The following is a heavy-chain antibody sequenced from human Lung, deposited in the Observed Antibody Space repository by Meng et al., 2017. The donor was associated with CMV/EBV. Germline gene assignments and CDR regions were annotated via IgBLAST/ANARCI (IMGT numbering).Heavy chain of an antibody. Sequence: SVNVSCKASVYTFTSYDISWVRQAPGQGLEWMGWMNPNSGNTDSAQNFQGRVTMTRNTSICTAYMELSRLRSEDTDVYYCARAVYCIGTTCFFYPMDVWGQGXTVTVSS. CDR2: MNPNSGNT. CDR3: ARAVYCIGTTCFFYPMDV. D-gene: IGHD2-2*01. CDR1: VYTFTSYD. J-gene: IGHJ6*02. V-gene: IGHV1-8*01.